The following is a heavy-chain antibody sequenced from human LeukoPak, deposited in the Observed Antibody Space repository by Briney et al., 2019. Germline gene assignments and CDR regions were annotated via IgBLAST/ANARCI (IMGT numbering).Heavy chain of an antibody. D-gene: IGHD6-6*01. CDR1: GGSISTYY. CDR2: IYHSGST. CDR3: ARGGAARLHFQN. V-gene: IGHV4-59*01. J-gene: IGHJ1*01. Sequence: SETLSLTCTVSGGSISTYYWNWVRQPPGKGLEWIGYIYHSGSTNYNPSLQSRVTISVDTSKNQFSLNLNSVTAADTAVYYCARGGAARLHFQNWGQGTLVTVSS.